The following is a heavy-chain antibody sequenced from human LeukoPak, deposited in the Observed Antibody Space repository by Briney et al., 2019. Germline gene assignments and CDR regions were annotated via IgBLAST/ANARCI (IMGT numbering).Heavy chain of an antibody. D-gene: IGHD6-19*01. CDR2: ISSNGGST. J-gene: IGHJ6*03. CDR1: GFTFSTYV. CDR3: ARDKAGYMDV. V-gene: IGHV3-64*01. Sequence: GGSLRLSCAASGFTFSTYVMYWVRQAPGKGLEYVSGISSNGGSTYYVNAVKGRFTISRDNSKNTLYLQMGSLRADDMAVYYCARDKAGYMDVWGKGTTVIVSS.